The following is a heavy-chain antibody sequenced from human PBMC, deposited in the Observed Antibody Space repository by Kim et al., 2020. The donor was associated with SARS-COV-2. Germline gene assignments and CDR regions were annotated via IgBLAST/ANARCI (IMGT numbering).Heavy chain of an antibody. D-gene: IGHD7-27*01. CDR2: IYSGGET. CDR1: GFTVSGNY. V-gene: IGHV3-66*02. CDR3: ARTGNSGMDV. Sequence: GGSLRLSCAASGFTVSGNYMSWVRQAPGKGLEWVSVIYSGGETYYADSVRGRFTISRDISKNTLSLQMNSLRPEDTAVYYCARTGNSGMDVWGQGTTVTVSS. J-gene: IGHJ6*02.